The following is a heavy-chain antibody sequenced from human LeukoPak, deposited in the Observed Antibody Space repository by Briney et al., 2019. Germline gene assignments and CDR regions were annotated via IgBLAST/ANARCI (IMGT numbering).Heavy chain of an antibody. CDR2: IYPADSDI. V-gene: IGHV5-51*01. Sequence: GASLQISCKGSGYRFTSYWIGWVRQIPGKGLEWMAIIYPADSDIRYRPSFQGQVTISADKSISTAYLQWSSLKASDTAMYYCARSLTAAAGDYWGQGTLVTVSS. J-gene: IGHJ4*02. D-gene: IGHD6-25*01. CDR3: ARSLTAAAGDY. CDR1: GYRFTSYW.